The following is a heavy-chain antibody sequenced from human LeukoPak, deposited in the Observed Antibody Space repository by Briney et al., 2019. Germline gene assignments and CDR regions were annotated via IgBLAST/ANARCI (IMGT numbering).Heavy chain of an antibody. CDR3: AKEQDNLLLLSHFDS. CDR2: VSGDGQRT. D-gene: IGHD1-14*01. Sequence: PGGSLRLSCAASGFTFNNYAMNWVRQAPGKGLQWVSAVSGDGQRTFYADSVKGRFTIFRDNSMNTLSPRMNSLRVEDTAVYYCAKEQDNLLLLSHFDSWGQGILVTVSA. V-gene: IGHV3-23*01. CDR1: GFTFNNYA. J-gene: IGHJ4*02.